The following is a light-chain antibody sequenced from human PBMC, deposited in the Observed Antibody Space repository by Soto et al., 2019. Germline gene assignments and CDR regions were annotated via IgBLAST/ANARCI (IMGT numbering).Light chain of an antibody. V-gene: IGLV2-14*01. CDR3: SSYTSSSLS. CDR2: DVS. CDR1: SSDVGGYNY. J-gene: IGLJ2*01. Sequence: QSALTQPASVSGSPGQSITISCTGTSSDVGGYNYVSWYQQHPGKAPKLMIYDVSNRPSGVSNRFSGSKSGNTASLTISGLQAEDEDDYYCSSYTSSSLSFGGGTKVTVL.